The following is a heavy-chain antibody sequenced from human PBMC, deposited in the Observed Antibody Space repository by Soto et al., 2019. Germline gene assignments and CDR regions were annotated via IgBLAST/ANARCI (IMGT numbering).Heavy chain of an antibody. V-gene: IGHV4-59*01. CDR2: IYSSGST. CDR1: GGSISSYY. J-gene: IGHJ4*02. D-gene: IGHD5-18*01. CDR3: ARDHPHSYGVYYFDY. Sequence: SETLSLTCTVSGGSISSYYWSWIRQSPGKGLEWIGYIYSSGSTHYNPSLQNRVTISIDTSKNQVSLKVNSVTAADTAVYYCARDHPHSYGVYYFDYWGQGTPVTVSS.